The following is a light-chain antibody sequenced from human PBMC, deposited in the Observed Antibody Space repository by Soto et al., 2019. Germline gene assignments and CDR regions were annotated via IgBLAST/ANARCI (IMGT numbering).Light chain of an antibody. CDR3: QVWDRTSERYV. CDR1: DIGNKT. V-gene: IGLV3-21*02. Sequence: SYALARTPSVSVAPGQTARITCGGNDIGNKTVNWLQQKPGQAPVLVVYDDSDRPSGIPERFSGSNSGNMATLTISRVEAGDEADYYCQVWDRTSERYVFATGTKVTVL. J-gene: IGLJ1*01. CDR2: DDS.